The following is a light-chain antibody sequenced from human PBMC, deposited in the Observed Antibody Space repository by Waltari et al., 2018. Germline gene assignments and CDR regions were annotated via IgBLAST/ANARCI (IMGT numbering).Light chain of an antibody. CDR1: QSLVYSDGNTY. Sequence: DVVMTQSPLSLPVTLGPPASISCRSTQSLVYSDGNTYLNWFQQRPGQSPRRLIYKVSNRDSGVPDRFSGSGSGTVFTLKISRVEAEDVGFYYCMQGTHWPRTFGPGTKVEIK. CDR2: KVS. CDR3: MQGTHWPRT. V-gene: IGKV2-30*01. J-gene: IGKJ1*01.